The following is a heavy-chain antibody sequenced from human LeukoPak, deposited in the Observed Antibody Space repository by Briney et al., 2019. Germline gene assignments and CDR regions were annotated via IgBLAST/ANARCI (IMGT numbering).Heavy chain of an antibody. CDR2: IWYDGSNK. D-gene: IGHD2-15*01. Sequence: GRSLRLSCAASGFTFSSYGMHWVRQAPGKGLEWVAVIWYDGSNKYYADSVKGRFTISRDNSKNTLYLQTNSLRAEDAAVYYCAKEDCSGGSCYSYYYMDVWGKGTTVTVSS. CDR1: GFTFSSYG. V-gene: IGHV3-33*06. J-gene: IGHJ6*03. CDR3: AKEDCSGGSCYSYYYMDV.